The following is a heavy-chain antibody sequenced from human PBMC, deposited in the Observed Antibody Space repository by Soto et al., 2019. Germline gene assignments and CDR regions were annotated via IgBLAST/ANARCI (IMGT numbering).Heavy chain of an antibody. CDR3: AKDITFDSSAYNY. V-gene: IGHV3-23*01. CDR1: GFTFSTYG. J-gene: IGHJ4*02. Sequence: EVQLLKSGGGLVQPGGSLRLSCTASGFTFSTYGMSWVRQAPGKGLEWVSSLSGDGTTTYYRDSVKGRFSISRDNSRNTLSLQMNSLRTEDTAVYYCAKDITFDSSAYNYWGQGILVTVSS. CDR2: LSGDGTTT. D-gene: IGHD3-22*01.